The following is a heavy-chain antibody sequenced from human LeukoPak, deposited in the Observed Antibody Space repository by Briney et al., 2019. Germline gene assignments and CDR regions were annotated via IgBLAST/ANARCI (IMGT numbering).Heavy chain of an antibody. V-gene: IGHV4-59*01. D-gene: IGHD6-13*01. Sequence: SETLSLTCTVSGGSISSYYWSWIRQPPGKGLEWIGYIYYSGSTNYNPSLKSRVTISVDTSKNQFSLKLSSVTAADTAVYYCARGVRSSSWNDYWGQGTLVTVSS. J-gene: IGHJ4*02. CDR2: IYYSGST. CDR1: GGSISSYY. CDR3: ARGVRSSSWNDY.